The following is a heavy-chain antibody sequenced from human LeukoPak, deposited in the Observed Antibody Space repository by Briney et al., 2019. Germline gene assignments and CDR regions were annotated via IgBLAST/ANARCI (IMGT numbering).Heavy chain of an antibody. V-gene: IGHV3-33*01. J-gene: IGHJ2*01. D-gene: IGHD1-14*01. CDR1: GFTFRTYG. CDR3: ARESFGPDEPYLHWYFDL. Sequence: GGSLRLSCAASGFTFRTYGMHWVRQTPGKGLEWVAFLWFDGSHQYYADSVRGRFIISRDNSINTLYLQMNSLRAEDTAVYYCARESFGPDEPYLHWYFDLWGRGTLVTVSS. CDR2: LWFDGSHQ.